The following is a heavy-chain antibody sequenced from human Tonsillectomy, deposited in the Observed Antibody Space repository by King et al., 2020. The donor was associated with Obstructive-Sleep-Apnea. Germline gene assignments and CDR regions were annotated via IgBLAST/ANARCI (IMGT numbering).Heavy chain of an antibody. Sequence: VQLQESGPGLVKPSQTLSLTCTVSGGSISSGGYYWSWIRQHPGKGLEWIGYIYYSGSTYYNPSFKSRVTISVDTSKNQFSLKLSSVTAADTAVYYCARGALGGYSGYDHFDYWGQGTLVTVSS. CDR2: IYYSGST. V-gene: IGHV4-31*03. J-gene: IGHJ4*02. CDR3: ARGALGGYSGYDHFDY. D-gene: IGHD5-12*01. CDR1: GGSISSGGYY.